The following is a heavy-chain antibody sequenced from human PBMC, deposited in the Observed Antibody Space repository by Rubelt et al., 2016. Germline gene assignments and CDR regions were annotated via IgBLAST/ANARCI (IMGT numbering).Heavy chain of an antibody. V-gene: IGHV4-34*01. CDR1: GGSFSAYY. CDR2: INHSGST. CDR3: AAQGGYSRCRH. Sequence: QVQLQQWGAGLLKPSETLSLTCAVSGGSFSAYYWSWIRQPPGKGLEWIGEINHSGSTTYNPSLKSRVTMSVDTSKDHCAHARSGLTSADTVGDYGAAQGGYSRCRHGGEGTLVTVSA. J-gene: IGHJ4*01. D-gene: IGHD5-18*01.